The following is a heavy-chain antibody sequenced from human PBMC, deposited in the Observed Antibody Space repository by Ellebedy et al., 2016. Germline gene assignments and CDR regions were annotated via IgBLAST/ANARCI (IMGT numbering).Heavy chain of an antibody. V-gene: IGHV4-59*08. CDR3: ARVGGQENDAFDI. Sequence: SETLSLTCTVSGGSISSYYWSWIRQPPGKGLEWIGYIYYSGSTHYNPSLKSRVTISVDTSKNQFSLKLSSVTAADTAVYYCARVGGQENDAFDIWGQGTMVTVSS. CDR2: IYYSGST. CDR1: GGSISSYY. J-gene: IGHJ3*02. D-gene: IGHD3-16*01.